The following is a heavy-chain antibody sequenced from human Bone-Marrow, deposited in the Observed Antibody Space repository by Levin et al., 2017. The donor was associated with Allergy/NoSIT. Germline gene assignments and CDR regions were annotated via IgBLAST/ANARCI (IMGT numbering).Heavy chain of an antibody. J-gene: IGHJ4*02. D-gene: IGHD1-26*01. CDR2: VFHTGTT. V-gene: IGHV4-38-2*02. Sequence: SETLSLTCSVSGYSIRSAYYWGWIRQTPGKGLEWIDSVFHTGTTSYNPSLQSRVTMSRDTSKNHFSLQLRSVTAADTAIYYCVRDGGYQLLPLLSYFDYWGQGVLVTVSS. CDR1: GYSIRSAYY. CDR3: VRDGGYQLLPLLSYFDY.